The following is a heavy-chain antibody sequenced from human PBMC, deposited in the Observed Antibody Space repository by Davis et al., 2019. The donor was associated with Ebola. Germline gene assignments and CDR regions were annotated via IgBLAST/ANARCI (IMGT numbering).Heavy chain of an antibody. CDR2: IYYSGST. Sequence: SETLSLTCAVYGGSFSGYYWSWIRQPPGKGLEWIGYIYYSGSTNYNPSLKSRVTISVDTSKNQFSLKLSSVTAADTAVYYCARRDIVVVGGMDVWGQGTTVTVSS. CDR1: GGSFSGYY. V-gene: IGHV4-59*12. CDR3: ARRDIVVVGGMDV. D-gene: IGHD2-15*01. J-gene: IGHJ6*02.